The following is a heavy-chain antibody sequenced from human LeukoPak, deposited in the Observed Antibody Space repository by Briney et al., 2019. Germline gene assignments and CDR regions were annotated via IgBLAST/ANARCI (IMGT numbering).Heavy chain of an antibody. Sequence: GGSLRLSCAASGFTFRSYSMNWVRQAPGKGLEWVSYISGSSSTIYYADSVKGRFTISRDNAKNSLYLQMNSLRAADTAVYYCARELSGSGTANYWGQGTLVTVSS. CDR1: GFTFRSYS. J-gene: IGHJ4*02. CDR3: ARELSGSGTANY. V-gene: IGHV3-48*01. CDR2: ISGSSSTI. D-gene: IGHD3-10*01.